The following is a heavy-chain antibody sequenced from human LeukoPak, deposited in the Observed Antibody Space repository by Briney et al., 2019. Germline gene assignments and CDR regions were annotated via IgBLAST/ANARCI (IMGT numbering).Heavy chain of an antibody. J-gene: IGHJ4*02. Sequence: ASVKVSCKASGYTFTSYYMHWVRQAPGQGLEWMGIINPSGGSAGYAQRFQGRVTMTRDTSTSTVYMELSTLRSEDTAVHYCATSMYYYDSSGLDYWGQGTLVTVSS. D-gene: IGHD3-22*01. CDR2: INPSGGSA. CDR1: GYTFTSYY. V-gene: IGHV1-46*01. CDR3: ATSMYYYDSSGLDY.